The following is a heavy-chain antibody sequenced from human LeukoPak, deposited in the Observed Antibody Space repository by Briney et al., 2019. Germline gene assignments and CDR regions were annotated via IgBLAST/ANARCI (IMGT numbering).Heavy chain of an antibody. Sequence: GASVKVSCKAYGYTFTGYGISWVRQAPGQGLEWMGWISDYNGHRNFAQKLQDRVNMTTDTSTNTAYMELRSLISDDTAFYYCARDRYGTGSYDYWGQGTLVAVSS. CDR1: GYTFTGYG. D-gene: IGHD3-10*01. CDR3: ARDRYGTGSYDY. J-gene: IGHJ4*02. V-gene: IGHV1-18*01. CDR2: ISDYNGHR.